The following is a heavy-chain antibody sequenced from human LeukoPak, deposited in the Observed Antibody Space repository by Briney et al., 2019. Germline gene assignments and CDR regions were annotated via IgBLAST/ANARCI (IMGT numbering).Heavy chain of an antibody. Sequence: GGSLRLSCAASGFTFSSYAMSWVRQAPGKGLEWVSAISGSGGSTYYADSVKGRFTISRDNSKNTLYLQMNSLRAEDTAVYYCARDTSTMIVVVKGGAGLDYWGQGTLVTVSS. D-gene: IGHD3-22*01. J-gene: IGHJ4*02. CDR1: GFTFSSYA. CDR3: ARDTSTMIVVVKGGAGLDY. CDR2: ISGSGGST. V-gene: IGHV3-23*01.